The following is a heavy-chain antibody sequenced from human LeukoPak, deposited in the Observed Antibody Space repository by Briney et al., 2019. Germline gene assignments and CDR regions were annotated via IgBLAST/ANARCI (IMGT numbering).Heavy chain of an antibody. CDR3: AKAVPGIVVVVAAPFDY. CDR1: GFTFSSYA. D-gene: IGHD2-15*01. Sequence: GESLKISCAASGFTFSSYAMSWVRQAPGKGLEWVSAISGSGGSTYYADSVKGRFTISRDNSKNTLYLQMNSLRAEDTAVYYCAKAVPGIVVVVAAPFDYWGQGTLVTVSS. V-gene: IGHV3-23*01. J-gene: IGHJ4*02. CDR2: ISGSGGST.